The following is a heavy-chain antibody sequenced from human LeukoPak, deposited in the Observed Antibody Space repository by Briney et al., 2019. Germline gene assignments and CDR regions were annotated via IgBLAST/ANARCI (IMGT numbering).Heavy chain of an antibody. CDR2: IYPGDSET. CDR1: GYSFSNYW. Sequence: GESLKISCKGSGYSFSNYWIGWVRQMPGKGLEWMGIIYPGDSETKYSPAFQGQVTISADWSLTTAYLRWSSLKASDTAMYYCARHLTGDFFDYWGQGTLVTDSS. D-gene: IGHD7-27*01. CDR3: ARHLTGDFFDY. V-gene: IGHV5-51*01. J-gene: IGHJ4*02.